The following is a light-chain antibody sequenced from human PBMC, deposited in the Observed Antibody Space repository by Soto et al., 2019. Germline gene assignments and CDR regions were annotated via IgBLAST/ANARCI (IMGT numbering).Light chain of an antibody. V-gene: IGLV3-21*04. CDR1: NIGSKS. Sequence: SYELTQPPSVSVAPGKTARITCGGNNIGSKSVHWDQQKPGQAPVLVVYYDSDRPSGIPERLSGSNSGNTATLTISRVEAGNEADYYCQVWDSSSDHYVFGTGTKLTV. J-gene: IGLJ1*01. CDR2: YDS. CDR3: QVWDSSSDHYV.